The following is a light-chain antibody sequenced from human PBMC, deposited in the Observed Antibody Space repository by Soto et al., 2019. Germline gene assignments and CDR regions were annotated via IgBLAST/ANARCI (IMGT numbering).Light chain of an antibody. CDR3: QQRGNWPRT. CDR1: QSVSSS. V-gene: IGKV3-11*01. J-gene: IGKJ2*01. CDR2: DAS. Sequence: EIVLTQSPATLSLSPGERATLSCRASQSVSSSLAWYQQTPGQAPRLLIYDASNRATGIPARFSGSGSGTAFTLSISSLEPEDCAVYYCQQRGNWPRTFGQGTKLEIK.